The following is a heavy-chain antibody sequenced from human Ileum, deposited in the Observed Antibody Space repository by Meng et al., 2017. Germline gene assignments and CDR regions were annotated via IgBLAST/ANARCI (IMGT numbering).Heavy chain of an antibody. CDR3: THTFHSDSSGRY. J-gene: IGHJ4*02. V-gene: IGHV3-15*01. CDR2: IMSISSAGTT. Sequence: GESLKISCAASGFTFSSAWMSWVRQAPGKGLEWVGRIMSISSAGTTDYATPVQGRFTISRDDSKNTLYLQMNSLKSDDTAVYYCTHTFHSDSSGRYWGQGTLVTVSS. CDR1: GFTFSSAW. D-gene: IGHD3-22*01.